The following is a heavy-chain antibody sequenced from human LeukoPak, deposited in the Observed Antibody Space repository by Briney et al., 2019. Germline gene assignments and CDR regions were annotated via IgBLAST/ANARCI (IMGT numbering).Heavy chain of an antibody. V-gene: IGHV3-21*01. J-gene: IGHJ4*02. Sequence: GRSLRLSCAASGFTFSSYGMNWVRQAPGKGLEWVSSVSSSSGHIYYADSVKGRFTISRDNAKNSLYLQMNTLRAEDTAVYYCARDLAHDYWGQGTLVTVSS. CDR3: ARDLAHDY. CDR2: VSSSSGHI. CDR1: GFTFSSYG.